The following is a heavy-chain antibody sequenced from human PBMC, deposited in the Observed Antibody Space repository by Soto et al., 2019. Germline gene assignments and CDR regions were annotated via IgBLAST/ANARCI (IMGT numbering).Heavy chain of an antibody. J-gene: IGHJ4*02. CDR1: GFTFSSYW. CDR3: ARDRALYYYGSGSYSLHEYYFDY. Sequence: GGSLRLSCAASGFTFSSYWMSWVRQAPGKGLEWVANIKQDGSEKYYVDSVKGRFTISRDNAKNSPYLQMNSLRAEDTAVYYCARDRALYYYGSGSYSLHEYYFDYWGQGTLVTVSS. D-gene: IGHD3-10*01. CDR2: IKQDGSEK. V-gene: IGHV3-7*05.